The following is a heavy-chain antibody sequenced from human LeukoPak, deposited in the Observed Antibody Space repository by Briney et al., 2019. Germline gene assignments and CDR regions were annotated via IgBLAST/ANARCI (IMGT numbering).Heavy chain of an antibody. D-gene: IGHD3-22*01. Sequence: GASVKVSCKASGYTFTSYGISWVRQAPGQGLEWMGWIIAYHGITNYAQKFQGRVTITTDTSTSTAYMELRSPRSDDTAVYYCARTKYYDSTGHPTTDWGQGTLVTVSS. J-gene: IGHJ4*02. CDR3: ARTKYYDSTGHPTTD. CDR1: GYTFTSYG. V-gene: IGHV1-18*01. CDR2: IIAYHGIT.